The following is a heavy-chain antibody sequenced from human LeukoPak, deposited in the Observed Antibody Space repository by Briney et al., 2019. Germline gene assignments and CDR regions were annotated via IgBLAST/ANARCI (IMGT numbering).Heavy chain of an antibody. D-gene: IGHD6-19*01. V-gene: IGHV4-31*03. CDR2: IYYSGST. CDR1: GGSISSGGYY. J-gene: IGHJ4*02. CDR3: AHAIHSSGWYGGVDY. Sequence: SETMSLTCTVSGGSISSGGYYWSWIRKHPGKGLEWIGYIYYSGSTYYNPSLKSRVTISVDTSKNQFSLKLSSVTAADTAVYYCAHAIHSSGWYGGVDYWGQGTLVTVSS.